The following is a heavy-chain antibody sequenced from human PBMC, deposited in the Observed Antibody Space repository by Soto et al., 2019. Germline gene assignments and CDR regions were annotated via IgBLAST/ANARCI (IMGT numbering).Heavy chain of an antibody. V-gene: IGHV3-11*01. J-gene: IGHJ4*02. D-gene: IGHD5-12*01. CDR2: ISSSGSTI. CDR3: ASGPTGWLHPVDS. Sequence: QVQLVESGGGLVKPGGSLRLSCAASGFTFSDYYMSWIRQAPGKGLEWVSYISSSGSTIYYADSVKGRFTISRDNAKNARYLPMHSRRAEDPAVYYCASGPTGWLHPVDSWGQGTLGTVSS. CDR1: GFTFSDYY.